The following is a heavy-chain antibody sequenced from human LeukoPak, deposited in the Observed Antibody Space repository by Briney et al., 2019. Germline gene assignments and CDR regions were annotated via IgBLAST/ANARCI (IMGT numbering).Heavy chain of an antibody. CDR2: IYYSGST. CDR3: ARGLGSGNYYVGFDY. D-gene: IGHD1-26*01. V-gene: IGHV4-59*01. Sequence: SETLSLTCTVSGGSISSYYWSWIRQPPGKGLEWIGYIYYSGSTNYNPSLKSRVTIPVDTSKNQFSLKLSSVTAADTAVYYCARGLGSGNYYVGFDYWGQGTLVTVSS. J-gene: IGHJ4*02. CDR1: GGSISSYY.